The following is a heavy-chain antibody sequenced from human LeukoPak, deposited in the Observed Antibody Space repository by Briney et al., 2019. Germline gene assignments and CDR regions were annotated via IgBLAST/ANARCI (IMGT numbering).Heavy chain of an antibody. V-gene: IGHV3-23*01. J-gene: IGHJ4*02. CDR1: GFTFSSYA. CDR3: AKPSSYGYYVRVPFDY. Sequence: GGSLRLSCAASGFTFSSYAMSWVRQAPGKGLEWVSAISGSGGSTYYADSVKGRFTISRDNSKNTLYLQMNSLRAENTAVYYCAKPSSYGYYVRVPFDYWGQGTLVTVSS. CDR2: ISGSGGST. D-gene: IGHD3-10*02.